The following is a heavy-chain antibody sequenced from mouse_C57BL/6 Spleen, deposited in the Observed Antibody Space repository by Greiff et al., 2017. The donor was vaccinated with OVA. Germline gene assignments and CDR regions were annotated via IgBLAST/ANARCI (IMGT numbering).Heavy chain of an antibody. J-gene: IGHJ1*03. CDR3: ASTTTVVADWYFDV. D-gene: IGHD1-1*01. V-gene: IGHV1-26*01. CDR2: INPNNGGT. Sequence: VQLKQSGPELVKPGASVKISCKASGYTFTDYYMNWVKQSHGKSLEWIGDINPNNGGTSYNQKFKGKATLTVDKSSSTAYMELRSLTSEDSAVYYCASTTTVVADWYFDVWGTGTTVTVSS. CDR1: GYTFTDYY.